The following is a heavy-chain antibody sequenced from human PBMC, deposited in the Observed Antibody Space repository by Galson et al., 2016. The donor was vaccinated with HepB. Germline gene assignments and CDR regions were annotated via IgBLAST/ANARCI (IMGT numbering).Heavy chain of an antibody. CDR2: VWYDGSNR. Sequence: SLRLSCAASGFTFTGYGMHWVRQAPGKGLEWVAFVWYDGSNRHYGDSVKGRFTISRDNSKNTVFLQMNSLRAEDTAVYYCARDVTFEEPGYGYYYYYGMDVWGQGTTVTVSS. J-gene: IGHJ6*02. CDR3: ARDVTFEEPGYGYYYYYGMDV. V-gene: IGHV3-33*01. D-gene: IGHD3-10*01. CDR1: GFTFTGYG.